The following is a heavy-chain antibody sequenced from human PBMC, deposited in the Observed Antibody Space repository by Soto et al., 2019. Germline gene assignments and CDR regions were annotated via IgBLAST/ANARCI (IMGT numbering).Heavy chain of an antibody. Sequence: GGSLRLSCAASGFTFSGYGMHWVRQAPGKGLEWVAVISYDGSNKYYADSVKGRFTISRDNSKNTLYLQMNSLRAEDTAVYYCAKEIWFGELDPSSGGMDVWGQGTTVTVSS. CDR3: AKEIWFGELDPSSGGMDV. J-gene: IGHJ6*02. D-gene: IGHD3-10*01. CDR1: GFTFSGYG. CDR2: ISYDGSNK. V-gene: IGHV3-30*18.